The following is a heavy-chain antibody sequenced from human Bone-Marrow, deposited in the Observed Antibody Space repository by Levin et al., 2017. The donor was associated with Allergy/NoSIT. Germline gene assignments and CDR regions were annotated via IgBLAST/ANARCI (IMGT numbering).Heavy chain of an antibody. CDR1: GGSISSSYY. CDR3: ARHGPAYYNDWSDAFDI. D-gene: IGHD3-9*01. Sequence: SQTLSLTCTVSGGSISSSYYWGWIRQPPGRGLEWIAYIYYSGTSYYNPSLGSRVTISVDTSKNPLSLKMCSVSAADTTVYYCARHGPAYYNDWSDAFDIWGQGTMVTVSS. J-gene: IGHJ3*02. V-gene: IGHV4-39*01. CDR2: IYYSGTS.